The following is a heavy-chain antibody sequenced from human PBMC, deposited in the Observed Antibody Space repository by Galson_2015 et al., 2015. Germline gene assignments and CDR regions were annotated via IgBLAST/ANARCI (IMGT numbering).Heavy chain of an antibody. CDR3: ARWKYCSGGSCSSDGAFDI. D-gene: IGHD2-15*01. CDR1: GFTFSSYS. Sequence: SLRLSCAASGFTFSSYSMNWVRQAPGKGLEWVSYISTSSSTIYYADSVKGRFTISRDNAENSLYLQVNSLRAEDTAVYYCARWKYCSGGSCSSDGAFDIWGQGTMVTVSS. CDR2: ISTSSSTI. J-gene: IGHJ3*02. V-gene: IGHV3-48*01.